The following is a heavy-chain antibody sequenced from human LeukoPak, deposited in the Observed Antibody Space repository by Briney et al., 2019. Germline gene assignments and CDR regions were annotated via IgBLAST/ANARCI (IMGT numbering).Heavy chain of an antibody. Sequence: GGSLRLSCAASGFTFSSYSMNWVRQAPGKGLERVASITSSSSHIYYADSVKGRFTISRDNAKNSLYLQMNRLRAEDTVIYYCARVMMGATVTTFHYYCMDVWGVGTTVTVSS. CDR1: GFTFSSYS. V-gene: IGHV3-21*01. D-gene: IGHD4-11*01. J-gene: IGHJ6*03. CDR2: ITSSSSHI. CDR3: ARVMMGATVTTFHYYCMDV.